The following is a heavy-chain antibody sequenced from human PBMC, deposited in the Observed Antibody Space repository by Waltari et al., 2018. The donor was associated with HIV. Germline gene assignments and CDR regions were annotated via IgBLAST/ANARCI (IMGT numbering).Heavy chain of an antibody. CDR1: AFRVRSHN. V-gene: IGHV3-21*01. CDR2: IGSLQNFI. Sequence: EVRLLVSGGGLVRPGGTLRPSCAASAFRVRSHNMNWVRQGPGKGLEWVASIGSLQNFIHYADAVKGRFTVSRDNAKNSLYLQMNSLTAEDTAVYYCARGPSSGWSWFDPWGQGTLVTVSS. CDR3: ARGPSSGWSWFDP. J-gene: IGHJ5*02. D-gene: IGHD6-19*01.